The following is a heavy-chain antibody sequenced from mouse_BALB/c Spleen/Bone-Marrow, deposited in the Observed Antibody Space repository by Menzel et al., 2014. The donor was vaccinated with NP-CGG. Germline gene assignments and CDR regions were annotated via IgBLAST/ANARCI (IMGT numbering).Heavy chain of an antibody. Sequence: VQLKQSGPELVKPGASVKISCKTSGYTFTEYTMHWVKQSPGKSLEWIGGINPNNGGTSYNQKFKGKATLTVDKSSSTAYMELRSLTPEDSAVYYCARKPYGYQYYFDYWGQGTTLTVSS. J-gene: IGHJ2*01. CDR1: GYTFTEYT. CDR2: INPNNGGT. V-gene: IGHV1-18*01. CDR3: ARKPYGYQYYFDY. D-gene: IGHD1-2*01.